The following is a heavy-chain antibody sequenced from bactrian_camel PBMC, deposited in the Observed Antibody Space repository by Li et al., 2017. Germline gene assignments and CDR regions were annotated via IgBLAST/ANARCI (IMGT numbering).Heavy chain of an antibody. CDR1: RYTYKRNC. CDR2: LWIGGATT. Sequence: HVQLVESGGASVQAVGSLTLSCAAGRYTYKRNCMGWFRQRPGKDREGLAVLWIGGATTTYADSVKGRFIISEDNSKLTLYLEMHSLKVEDSAVYYCRANCGWRSEDKYWGQGTQVTVS. J-gene: IGHJ4*01. CDR3: RANCGWRSEDKY. V-gene: IGHV3S1*01.